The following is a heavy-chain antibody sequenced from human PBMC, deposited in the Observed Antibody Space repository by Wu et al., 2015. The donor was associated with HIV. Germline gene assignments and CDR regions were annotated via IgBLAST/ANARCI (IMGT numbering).Heavy chain of an antibody. D-gene: IGHD6-19*01. Sequence: QVQLMQSGAEVKKPGASVKVSCKTSGYSFTGNYMHWVRQAPGQGLEWMGIINPSGGSTNYAQKFQGRVTMTGDTSTSTVYMELSSLRSEDTAVYYCARGSSETAVTGQGAFDIWGQGTMVTVSS. CDR1: GYSFTGNY. CDR3: ARGSSETAVTGQGAFDI. V-gene: IGHV1-46*01. J-gene: IGHJ3*02. CDR2: INPSGGST.